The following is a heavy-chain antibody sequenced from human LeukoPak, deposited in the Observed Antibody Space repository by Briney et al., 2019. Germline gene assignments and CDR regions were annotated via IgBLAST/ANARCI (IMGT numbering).Heavy chain of an antibody. CDR1: GFTVSSNY. J-gene: IGHJ4*02. V-gene: IGHV4-59*04. CDR3: AICRKFYSDSSGYCNYFDY. Sequence: GSLRLSCAASGFTVSSNYMSWVRQPPGKGLEWIGSIYYSGRTYYNLSLKSRVTMSVDTSKNQFSLKLSPVTAADTAVYYCAICRKFYSDSSGYCNYFDYWGQGTLVTVSS. CDR2: IYYSGRT. D-gene: IGHD3-22*01.